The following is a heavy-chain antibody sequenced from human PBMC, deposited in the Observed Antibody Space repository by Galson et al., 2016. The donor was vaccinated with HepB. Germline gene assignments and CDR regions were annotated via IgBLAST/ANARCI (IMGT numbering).Heavy chain of an antibody. CDR3: VKDFGYSYGEPFFDY. CDR2: INNNGGST. CDR1: GFTFSNYA. J-gene: IGHJ4*02. V-gene: IGHV3-64D*06. D-gene: IGHD5-18*01. Sequence: SLRLSCAVSGFTFSNYAMHWVRQAPGKGLQYVSAINNNGGSTHYADSVEGRFTISRDNSKNTLHLHMRSLRAEDTAVYYSVKDFGYSYGEPFFDYWGQGTLVTVSS.